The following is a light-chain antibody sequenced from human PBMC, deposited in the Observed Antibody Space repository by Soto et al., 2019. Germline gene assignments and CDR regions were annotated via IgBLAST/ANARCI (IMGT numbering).Light chain of an antibody. J-gene: IGLJ1*01. CDR3: SSYTSSSTPLYV. CDR1: SSDVGGYNY. V-gene: IGLV2-14*01. Sequence: QSVLTQPASVSGFPGQSIPISCTGTSSDVGGYNYVSWYQQHPGKAPKLMIYDVSNRPSGVSNRFSGSKSGNTASLTISGLQAEDEADYYCSSYTSSSTPLYVFGTGTKVTVL. CDR2: DVS.